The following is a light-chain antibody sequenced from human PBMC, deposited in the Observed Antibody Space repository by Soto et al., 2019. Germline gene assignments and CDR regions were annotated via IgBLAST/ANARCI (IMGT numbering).Light chain of an antibody. J-gene: IGKJ1*01. Sequence: DIQMTQSPSSVSASVGDRVTITCRASPGISSWLAWYQQKPGKAPKLLIYAASSLQSGGPSRFSGSGSGTGFTVPISSLQPEDFATYYCQQANSFLPCTFGQGTKVEIK. CDR3: QQANSFLPCT. V-gene: IGKV1-12*01. CDR2: AAS. CDR1: PGISSW.